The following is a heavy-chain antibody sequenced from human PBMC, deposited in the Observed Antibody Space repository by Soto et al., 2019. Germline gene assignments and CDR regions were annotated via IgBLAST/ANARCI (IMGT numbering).Heavy chain of an antibody. V-gene: IGHV1-18*04. Sequence: QLQLVQSAAEVKKPGASVRVSCKAYGYPFIKYGISWIRQAPEQGLEWMGWIKVDSGYTNYAQKFHGRVTTTADSSSDTAFMELRSLTFDYTAVYFCASTYDTELAPWGQGTLVSVSS. CDR3: ASTYDTELAP. CDR1: GYPFIKYG. CDR2: IKVDSGYT. D-gene: IGHD3-10*01. J-gene: IGHJ5*02.